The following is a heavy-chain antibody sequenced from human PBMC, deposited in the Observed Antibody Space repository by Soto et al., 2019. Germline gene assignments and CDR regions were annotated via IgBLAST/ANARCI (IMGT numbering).Heavy chain of an antibody. J-gene: IGHJ4*02. CDR3: ARGVGGDYPWYNY. CDR2: IYYSGST. D-gene: IGHD4-17*01. Sequence: QVQLQESGPGLVKPSETLSLTCTVSGGSISSYYWSWIRQPPGKGLEWIGYIYYSGSTNYNPSLKSRVPISVDTSKNQFSLKLSSVTAADTAVYYCARGVGGDYPWYNYWGQGTLVTVSS. CDR1: GGSISSYY. V-gene: IGHV4-59*01.